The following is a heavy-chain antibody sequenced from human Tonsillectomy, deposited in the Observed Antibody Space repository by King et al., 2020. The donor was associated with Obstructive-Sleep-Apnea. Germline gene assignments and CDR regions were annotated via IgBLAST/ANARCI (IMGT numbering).Heavy chain of an antibody. CDR1: GFTFSSYW. CDR2: IKQDGSGK. D-gene: IGHD2-8*01. V-gene: IGHV3-7*01. CDR3: ARSWSVLSAFDI. Sequence: VQLVESGGGLVQPGGSLRLSCAASGFTFSSYWINWVRQAPGRGLEWLANIKQDGSGKYYVDSVKGRFTISRDNAKNSLYLQMNRLRAEDTAVYYCARSWSVLSAFDIWGQGTMVTVSS. J-gene: IGHJ3*02.